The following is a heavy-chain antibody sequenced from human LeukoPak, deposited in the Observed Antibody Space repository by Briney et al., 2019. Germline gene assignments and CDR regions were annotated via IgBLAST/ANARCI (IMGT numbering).Heavy chain of an antibody. D-gene: IGHD3-10*01. J-gene: IGHJ5*02. CDR1: GLTFSGST. V-gene: IGHV3-73*01. Sequence: GGSLKLSCAASGLTFSGSTMHWVRQASGKGLEWVGHIRDKAYDYATAYAASVKGRFTISRDDSKNTAYLQMNSLKTEDTAVYYCALEEVTRATPHHWGQGTLVTVSS. CDR3: ALEEVTRATPHH. CDR2: IRDKAYDYAT.